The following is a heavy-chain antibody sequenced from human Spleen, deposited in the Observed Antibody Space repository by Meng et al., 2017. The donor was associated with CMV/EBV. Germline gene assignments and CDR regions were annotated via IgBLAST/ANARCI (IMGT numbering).Heavy chain of an antibody. J-gene: IGHJ6*02. CDR1: GFTFTNYN. CDR2: ISSSSTYI. CDR3: AKDRLSKGYYYYYGMDV. V-gene: IGHV3-21*04. D-gene: IGHD4-11*01. Sequence: GESLKISCAASGFTFTNYNMHWVRQAPGKGLEWVSSISSSSTYIYYADSVKGRFTISRDNAKNSLYLQMNSLRAEDTALYYCAKDRLSKGYYYYYGMDVWGQGTTVTVSS.